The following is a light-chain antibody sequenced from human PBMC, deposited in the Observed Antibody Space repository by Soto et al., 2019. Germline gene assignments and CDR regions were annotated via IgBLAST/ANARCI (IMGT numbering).Light chain of an antibody. J-gene: IGLJ3*02. V-gene: IGLV4-60*02. CDR1: SGHSRSI. Sequence: QTVVTQSSSASASLGSSVKLTCTLSSGHSRSIIAWHQQQPGKAPRYLMKLEGSGSYNKGSGVPDRFSGSSSGADRYLTISNLQFEDEADYYCETWGTNTRVFGGGTKLTVL. CDR2: LEGSGSY. CDR3: ETWGTNTRV.